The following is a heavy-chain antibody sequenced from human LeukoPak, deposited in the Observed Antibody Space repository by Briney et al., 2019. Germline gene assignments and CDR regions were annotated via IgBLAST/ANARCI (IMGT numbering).Heavy chain of an antibody. CDR3: ATDYYDSSGYYY. CDR2: INHSGST. J-gene: IGHJ4*02. Sequence: SETLSLTCAVYGGSFSGYYWSWIRRPPGKGLEWIGEINHSGSTNYNPSLKSRVTISVDTSKNQFSLKLSSVTAADTAVYYCATDYYDSSGYYYWGQGTLVTVSS. CDR1: GGSFSGYY. V-gene: IGHV4-34*01. D-gene: IGHD3-22*01.